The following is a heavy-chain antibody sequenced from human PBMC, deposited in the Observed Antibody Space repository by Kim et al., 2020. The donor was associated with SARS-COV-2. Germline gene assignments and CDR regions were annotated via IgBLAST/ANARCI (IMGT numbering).Heavy chain of an antibody. CDR1: GYSFTSYW. Sequence: GESLKISCKGSGYSFTSYWIGWVRQMPGKGLEWMGIIYPGDSDTRYSPSFQGQVTISADKSISTAYLQWSSLKASDTAMYYCARHSYAYYGPGSYYYYGMDVWGQGPTVTVSS. V-gene: IGHV5-51*01. CDR2: IYPGDSDT. D-gene: IGHD3-10*01. CDR3: ARHSYAYYGPGSYYYYGMDV. J-gene: IGHJ6*02.